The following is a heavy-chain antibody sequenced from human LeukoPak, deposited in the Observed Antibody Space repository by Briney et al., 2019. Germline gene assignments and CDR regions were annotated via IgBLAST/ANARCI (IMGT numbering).Heavy chain of an antibody. D-gene: IGHD3-22*01. CDR2: IDTNTGNP. Sequence: ASVKVSCKASGYTITGYYMHWVRLAPGQGLEWMGWIDTNTGNPTYAQGFAGRFVFSLDTSVTTTYLQISSLKAEDTAVYCCTRGRDTTGYFVYWGQGTLVTVSS. J-gene: IGHJ4*02. CDR1: GYTITGYY. CDR3: TRGRDTTGYFVY. V-gene: IGHV7-4-1*02.